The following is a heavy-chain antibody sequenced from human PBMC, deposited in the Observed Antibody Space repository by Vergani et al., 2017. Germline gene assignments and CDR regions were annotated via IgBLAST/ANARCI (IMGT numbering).Heavy chain of an antibody. V-gene: IGHV3-49*05. CDR3: VRDQVTMLRGSDALDI. CDR1: GFTVGYYA. D-gene: IGHD3-10*01. CDR2: IRSKAYGQAT. J-gene: IGHJ3*02. Sequence: EVQMVESGGGLVKPGGSLRLSCVASGFTVGYYAMDWFRQAPGQGLEWVGGIRSKAYGQATIYAASVKGRFTISRDDSKSIAYLQMNNLQTEDTAMYYCVRDQVTMLRGSDALDIWGQGTMVTVSS.